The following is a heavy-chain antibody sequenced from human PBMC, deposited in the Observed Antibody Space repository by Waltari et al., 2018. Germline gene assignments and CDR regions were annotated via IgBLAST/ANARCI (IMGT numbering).Heavy chain of an antibody. V-gene: IGHV4-38-2*01. D-gene: IGHD1-26*01. CDR3: ASIGQWELRPLDY. J-gene: IGHJ4*02. CDR2: IYHSGST. CDR1: GYSISSGYY. Sequence: QVQLQESGPGLVKPSETLSLTCAVSGYSISSGYYWGWVRQPPGKGLEWIVSIYHSGSTYYNPSLKSRVTISVDTSKNQFSLKLSSVTAADTAVYYCASIGQWELRPLDYWGQGTLVTVSS.